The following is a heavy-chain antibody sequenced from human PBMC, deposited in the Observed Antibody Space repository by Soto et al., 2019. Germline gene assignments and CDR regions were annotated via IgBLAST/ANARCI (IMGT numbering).Heavy chain of an antibody. Sequence: PGGSLRLSWAASGFTFSSYGMHWVRQAPGKGLEWVAVISYDGSSKYYADSVKGRFTISRDNSKNTLYLQMNSLRAEDTAVHYCAQAKYSGSYHYYGMDVWGQGTTVTVSS. CDR3: AQAKYSGSYHYYGMDV. J-gene: IGHJ6*02. CDR1: GFTFSSYG. D-gene: IGHD1-26*01. CDR2: ISYDGSSK. V-gene: IGHV3-30*18.